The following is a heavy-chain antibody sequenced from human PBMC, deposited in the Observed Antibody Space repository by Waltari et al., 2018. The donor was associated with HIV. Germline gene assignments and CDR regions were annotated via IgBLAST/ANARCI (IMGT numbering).Heavy chain of an antibody. J-gene: IGHJ4*02. CDR2: ITSSGYTI. D-gene: IGHD1-1*01. CDR3: ARTTHGIDF. V-gene: IGHV3-48*04. CDR1: GFTFSSYN. Sequence: EVQLVESGGGLVQPGGSLSLSCVDSGFTFSSYNMNWVRQAPGKGLEWLSYITSSGYTIYYADSVEGRFTVSRDNAKNSLYLQMNSLRAEDTAVYYCARTTHGIDFWGQGTLVTVSS.